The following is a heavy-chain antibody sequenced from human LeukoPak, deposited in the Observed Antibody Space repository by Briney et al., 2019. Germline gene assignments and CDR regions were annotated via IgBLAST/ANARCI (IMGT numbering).Heavy chain of an antibody. CDR2: INHSGST. D-gene: IGHD2-15*01. Sequence: SETLSLTCAVCGGSFSGYYWSWIRQPPGKGLEWIGEINHSGSTNYNPSLKSRVTISVDTSKNQFSLKLSSVTAADTAVYYCARGGYCSGGSCYFRYWGQGTLVTVSS. CDR3: ARGGYCSGGSCYFRY. J-gene: IGHJ4*02. CDR1: GGSFSGYY. V-gene: IGHV4-34*01.